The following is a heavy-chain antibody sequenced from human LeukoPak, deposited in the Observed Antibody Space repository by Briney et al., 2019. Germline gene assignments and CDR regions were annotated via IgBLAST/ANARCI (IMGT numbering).Heavy chain of an antibody. V-gene: IGHV3-9*01. D-gene: IGHD2-2*01. J-gene: IGHJ4*02. CDR1: GFTFYDYA. CDR2: ISWNSGSI. CDR3: AKGRGYQLLAPFDY. Sequence: GGSLRLSCAASGFTFYDYAMHWVRQAPGKGLEWVSGISWNSGSIGYAGSVKGRFTISRDNAKNSLYLQMNSLRAEDTALYYCAKGRGYQLLAPFDYRGQGTLVTVSS.